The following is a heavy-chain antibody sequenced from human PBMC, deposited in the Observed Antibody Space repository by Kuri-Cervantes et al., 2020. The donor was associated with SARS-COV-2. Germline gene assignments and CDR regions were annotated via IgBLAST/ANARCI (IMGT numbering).Heavy chain of an antibody. CDR2: IYYSGGT. J-gene: IGHJ3*01. CDR3: ARVKTRAFDV. Sequence: SETLSLTCTVSGGSISSGAYYWSWIRQHPGKGLEWIGYIYYSGGTYYNPSLKSRLTITVDTSKNQFSLKLSSVTAADTAVYYCARVKTRAFDVWGQGTMVTVSS. V-gene: IGHV4-31*03. CDR1: GGSISSGAYY.